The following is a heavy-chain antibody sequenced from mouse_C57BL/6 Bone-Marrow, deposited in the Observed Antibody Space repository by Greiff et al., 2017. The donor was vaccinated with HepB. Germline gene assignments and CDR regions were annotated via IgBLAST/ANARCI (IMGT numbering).Heavy chain of an antibody. V-gene: IGHV7-3*01. Sequence: EVQVVESGGGLVQPGGSLSLSCAASGFTFTDYYMSWVRQPPGKALEWLGFIRNKANGYTTEYSASVKGRFTISRDNSQSILYLQMNALRAEDSATYYCARYYYGSSYSYWYFDVWGTGTTVTVSS. J-gene: IGHJ1*03. CDR1: GFTFTDYY. CDR3: ARYYYGSSYSYWYFDV. CDR2: IRNKANGYTT. D-gene: IGHD1-1*01.